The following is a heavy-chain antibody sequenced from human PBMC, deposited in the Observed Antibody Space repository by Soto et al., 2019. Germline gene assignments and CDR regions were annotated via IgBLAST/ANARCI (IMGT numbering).Heavy chain of an antibody. D-gene: IGHD1-1*01. Sequence: GGSLRLSCAASGFSLSYYDIHWVRQTPDKRLEWVSTVSYVGTSYYSDSAKGRFTISRDSSKNILYMEMNGLRTDDTAVYFCARSPLRAAWTGDHQDNFNGMDVWGLGTTVTVSS. CDR3: ARSPLRAAWTGDHQDNFNGMDV. CDR2: VSYVGTS. V-gene: IGHV3-30-3*01. J-gene: IGHJ6*02. CDR1: GFSLSYYD.